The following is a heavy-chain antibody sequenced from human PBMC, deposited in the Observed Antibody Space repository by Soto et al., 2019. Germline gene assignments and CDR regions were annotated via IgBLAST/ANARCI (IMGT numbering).Heavy chain of an antibody. CDR3: ARLVGAAAGRFDP. CDR2: IWFYGSDK. Sequence: QEQLVESGGGVVQPGTSLRLSCVASGFTFNTYGMHWVRQAPGKGLEWVAAIWFYGSDKYYADSVKGRFTISRDNSKNTLYLQMNSLRAEDTGVYYCARLVGAAAGRFDPWGQGTLVIVSS. CDR1: GFTFNTYG. V-gene: IGHV3-33*01. J-gene: IGHJ5*02. D-gene: IGHD6-13*01.